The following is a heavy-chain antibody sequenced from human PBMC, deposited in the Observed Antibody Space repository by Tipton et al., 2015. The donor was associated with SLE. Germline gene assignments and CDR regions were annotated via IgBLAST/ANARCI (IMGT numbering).Heavy chain of an antibody. CDR2: INHSGST. CDR1: GASFSGYY. V-gene: IGHV4-34*01. Sequence: TLSLTCAVYGASFSGYYWSWIRQPPGKGLEWIGEINHSGSTNYNPSLKSRVTISVDTSKNQFSLNLSSVTAADTAVYYCARLVTKRAWFDPWGQGTLVTVSS. J-gene: IGHJ5*02. D-gene: IGHD6-13*01. CDR3: ARLVTKRAWFDP.